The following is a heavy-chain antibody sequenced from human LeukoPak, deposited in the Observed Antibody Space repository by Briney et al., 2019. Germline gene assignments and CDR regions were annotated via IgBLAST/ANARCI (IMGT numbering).Heavy chain of an antibody. V-gene: IGHV4-34*01. CDR3: ARVSDYGSGPGGYYYGMDV. D-gene: IGHD3-10*01. J-gene: IGHJ6*04. CDR2: INHSGST. Sequence: PSETLSLTCAVYGGSFSGYYWSWIRQPPGKGLEWIGEINHSGSTNYNPSLRSRVTISVDTSKNQFSLKLSSVTAADTAVYYCARVSDYGSGPGGYYYGMDVWGKGTTVTVSS. CDR1: GGSFSGYY.